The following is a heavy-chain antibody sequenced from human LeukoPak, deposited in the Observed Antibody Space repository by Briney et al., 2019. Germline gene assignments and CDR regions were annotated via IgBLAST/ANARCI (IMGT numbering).Heavy chain of an antibody. CDR1: GYTFTAYY. Sequence: ASVKVSCKASGYTFTAYYMHWVRQAPGQGLEWMGRINPNSGDTIYAQNFQGRVTVTRDTSISTAYMELSRLRSDDTAVYYCACWGGGNQGHWGQGTLVTVSS. CDR3: ACWGGGNQGH. D-gene: IGHD4-23*01. CDR2: INPNSGDT. V-gene: IGHV1-2*06. J-gene: IGHJ4*02.